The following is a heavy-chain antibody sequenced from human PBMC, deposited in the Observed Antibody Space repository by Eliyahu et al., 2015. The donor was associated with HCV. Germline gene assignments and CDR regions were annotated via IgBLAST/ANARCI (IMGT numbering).Heavy chain of an antibody. CDR1: GXTFSSYW. D-gene: IGHD2-21*01. J-gene: IGHJ6*02. Sequence: EVQLVESGGGLVQPGGSLRLSCAASGXTFSSYWMHWVRQAPGKGLVWVSRINSDGSSTSYADSVKGRFTISRDNAKNTLYLQMNSLRAEDTAVYYCARGGGGAKNNYYYGMDVWGQGTTVTVSS. CDR3: ARGGGGAKNNYYYGMDV. V-gene: IGHV3-74*01. CDR2: INSDGSST.